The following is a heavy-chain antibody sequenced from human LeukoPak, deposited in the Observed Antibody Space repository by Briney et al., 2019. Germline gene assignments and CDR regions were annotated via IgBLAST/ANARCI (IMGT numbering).Heavy chain of an antibody. CDR1: GYAFTSYA. V-gene: IGHV1-3*03. CDR2: INAGNGNT. J-gene: IGHJ6*03. CDR3: ARDGGEAAAGPYYYYMDV. Sequence: GASVKLSCKASGYAFTSYAMHWVRQAPGQRLEWMGWINAGNGNTKYSQEFQGRVTITRDTSASTAYMELSSLRSEDMAVYYCARDGGEAAAGPYYYYMDVWGKGTTVTVSS. D-gene: IGHD6-13*01.